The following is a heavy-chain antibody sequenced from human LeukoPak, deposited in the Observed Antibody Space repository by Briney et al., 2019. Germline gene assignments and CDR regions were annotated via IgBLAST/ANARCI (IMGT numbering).Heavy chain of an antibody. CDR2: INHSGST. V-gene: IGHV4-34*01. J-gene: IGHJ4*02. CDR1: GGSFSGYY. CDR3: ARHGLDYYDSSGYYYGHFDY. D-gene: IGHD3-22*01. Sequence: KPSETLSLTCAFYGGSFSGYYWSWIRQPPGKGLEWIGEINHSGSTNYNPSLKSRVTISVDTSKNQFSLKLSSVTAADTAVYYCARHGLDYYDSSGYYYGHFDYWGQGTLVTVSS.